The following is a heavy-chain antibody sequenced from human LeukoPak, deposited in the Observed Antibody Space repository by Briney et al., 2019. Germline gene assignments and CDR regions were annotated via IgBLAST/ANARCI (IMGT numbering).Heavy chain of an antibody. J-gene: IGHJ4*02. CDR1: GFTFSSYS. CDR3: SRDSSSCFDY. D-gene: IGHD6-6*01. V-gene: IGHV3-30*03. Sequence: GGSLRLSCAASGFTFSSYSMNWVRQAPGKGLEWVAVISYDGSNKYYADSVKGRFTISRDNSKNTLYLQMNSLRAEDTAVYYCSRDSSSCFDYWGQGTLVTVSS. CDR2: ISYDGSNK.